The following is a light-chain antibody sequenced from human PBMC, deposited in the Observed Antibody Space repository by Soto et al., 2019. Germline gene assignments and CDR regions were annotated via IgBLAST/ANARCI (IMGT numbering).Light chain of an antibody. V-gene: IGKV3-20*01. CDR2: GAS. Sequence: EIVLTQSPGTLSLSPGERATLSCRASQSVSSSYLAWYQQKPGQAPRILIYGASSRDTGIPDRFSGSGSGTDFTLTISRQEPEDFTVYYCQQYGRSSMYTFGQGTNLQIK. CDR1: QSVSSSY. CDR3: QQYGRSSMYT. J-gene: IGKJ2*01.